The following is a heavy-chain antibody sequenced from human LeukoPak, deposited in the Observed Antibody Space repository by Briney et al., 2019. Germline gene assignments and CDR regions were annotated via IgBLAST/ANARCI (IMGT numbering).Heavy chain of an antibody. CDR3: AKPHFDD. V-gene: IGHV3-30*02. CDR1: GFTFSTYW. Sequence: GGSLRLSCAASGFTFSTYWMTWVRQAPGKGLEWVAFIRYDGSNKYYADSVKGRFTISRDNSKNTLYLQMNSLRAGDTAVYYCAKPHFDDWGQGTLVTVSS. CDR2: IRYDGSNK. J-gene: IGHJ4*02.